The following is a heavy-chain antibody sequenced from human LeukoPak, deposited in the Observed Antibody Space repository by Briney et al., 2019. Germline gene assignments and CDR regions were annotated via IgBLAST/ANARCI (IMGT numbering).Heavy chain of an antibody. V-gene: IGHV1-69*13. CDR1: GYTFTSHG. CDR2: IIPIFGTA. CDR3: ARGGVITGTTSSDFDY. D-gene: IGHD1-7*01. J-gene: IGHJ4*02. Sequence: GASVKVSCKASGYTFTSHGISWVRQAPGQGLEWMGGIIPIFGTANYAQKFQGRVTITADESTSTAYMELSSLRSEDTAVYYCARGGVITGTTSSDFDYWGQGTLVTVSS.